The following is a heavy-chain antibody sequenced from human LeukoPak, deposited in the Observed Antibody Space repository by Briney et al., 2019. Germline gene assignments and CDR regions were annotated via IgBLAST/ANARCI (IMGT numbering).Heavy chain of an antibody. CDR2: ISWNSGSI. CDR3: AQGGGRKVATNQFYYYYYMDV. V-gene: IGHV3-9*03. Sequence: GGCLRLSCAAAGFTFDDYAMDWVRQAPGKGLGWVSGISWNSGSIGYADSVEGRFTISRDNAKNSRYLQMHSLRAEDMALYYCAQGGGRKVATNQFYYYYYMDVWGKGTTVTVSS. CDR1: GFTFDDYA. D-gene: IGHD5-12*01. J-gene: IGHJ6*03.